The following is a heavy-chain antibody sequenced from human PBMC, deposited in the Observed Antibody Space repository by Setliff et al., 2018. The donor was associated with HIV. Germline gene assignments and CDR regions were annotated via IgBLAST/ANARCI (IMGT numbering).Heavy chain of an antibody. CDR3: ARAQTRPSHYYSYYMDV. CDR2: INHSGDT. CDR1: GSIRSGSYY. V-gene: IGHV4-61*10. Sequence: SETLSLTCSGSIRSGSYYWTWIRQPAGKGLELIGEINHSGDTNYNPSLKSRVTISVDTTNSHFSLKLSSVTAADTAVYFCARAQTRPSHYYSYYMDVWGKGTTVTVSS. J-gene: IGHJ6*03.